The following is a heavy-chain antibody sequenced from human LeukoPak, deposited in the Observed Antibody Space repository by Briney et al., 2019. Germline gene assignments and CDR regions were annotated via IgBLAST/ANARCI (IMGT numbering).Heavy chain of an antibody. J-gene: IGHJ4*02. CDR1: GLTFINYA. CDR2: IYSRGGT. Sequence: GGSLRLSCAASGLTFINYAMNWVRQAPGKGLECVSVIYSRGGTYYADSVQGRFTISRDASKNTLFLQMNSLRADDTAVYYCARKTDSSGSGDYWGQGTLVTVSS. D-gene: IGHD3-22*01. V-gene: IGHV3-53*01. CDR3: ARKTDSSGSGDY.